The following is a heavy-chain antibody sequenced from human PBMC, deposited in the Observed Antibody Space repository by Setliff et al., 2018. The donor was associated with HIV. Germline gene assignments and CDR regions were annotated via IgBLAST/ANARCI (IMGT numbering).Heavy chain of an antibody. CDR1: GGSFTTYY. CDR2: NNHGGST. D-gene: IGHD2-2*02. CDR3: AKTNIPMPRSGTRLES. J-gene: IGHJ4*02. V-gene: IGHV4-34*01. Sequence: SETLSLTCAVYGGSFTTYYWSWIRQTPGKGLEWIGENNHGGSTNYNPSLKSRVTISLDTSNNQFSLNVTSVTAADTATYYCAKTNIPMPRSGTRLESWGPGRLVTVSS.